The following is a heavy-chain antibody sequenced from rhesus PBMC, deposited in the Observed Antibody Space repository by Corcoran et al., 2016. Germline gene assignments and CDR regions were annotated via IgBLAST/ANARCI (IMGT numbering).Heavy chain of an antibody. CDR2: IEANTAGT. CDR3: ASLFSLYYNRLDV. Sequence: QMQLQESGPGLVKPSETLSLPCEVSGGPISGYFRTWIRQPPGKGLEWIGNIEANTAGTNYNPSLRSRVTISKDTSKNQFSLKLSSVTAADTAVYYCASLFSLYYNRLDVWGPGVLVTVSS. J-gene: IGHJ5-1*01. CDR1: GGPISGYF. V-gene: IGHV4-81*01. D-gene: IGHD2-2*01.